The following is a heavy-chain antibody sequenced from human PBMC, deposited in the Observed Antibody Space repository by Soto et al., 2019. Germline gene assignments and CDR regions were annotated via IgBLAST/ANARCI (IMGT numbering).Heavy chain of an antibody. CDR1: GYTFTGAY. V-gene: IGHV1-2*02. Sequence: ASVKVSCKASGYTFTGAYIHWVRQAPGQGLEWMGCINPNSGGTEFAQKFQGRVIVTRDTSITTVYMEVNSLRSDDTGVYYCARDFTPHSYGLDVWGQGTGVTVSS. J-gene: IGHJ6*02. CDR2: INPNSGGT. CDR3: ARDFTPHSYGLDV. D-gene: IGHD3-10*01.